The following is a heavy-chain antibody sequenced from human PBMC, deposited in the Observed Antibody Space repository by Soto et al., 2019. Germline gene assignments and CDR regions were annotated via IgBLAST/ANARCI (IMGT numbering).Heavy chain of an antibody. CDR2: VNPNTGLT. D-gene: IGHD3-9*01. Sequence: ASVKVSCKASGFTFTALYMNWVRQAPGQGLEWMGWVNPNTGLTKYAQKFQGRVIMTRDTSINTAYMELSGLTSDDTAVYYCTTLRLDPWGQGTLVTVSS. J-gene: IGHJ5*02. V-gene: IGHV1-2*02. CDR3: TTLRLDP. CDR1: GFTFTALY.